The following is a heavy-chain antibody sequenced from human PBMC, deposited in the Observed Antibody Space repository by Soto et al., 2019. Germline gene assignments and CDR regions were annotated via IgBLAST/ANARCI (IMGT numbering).Heavy chain of an antibody. Sequence: SETLSLTCSVSGADINTYSWTWIRQPAGKGLEWIGRIYTSASINYNPSLRGRATLSVDTSTNQVSLKLASVTAADTAVYYCARDREAGYNFYYGMDVWGQGTTVTVSS. D-gene: IGHD6-19*01. CDR1: GADINTYS. CDR2: IYTSASI. J-gene: IGHJ6*02. CDR3: ARDREAGYNFYYGMDV. V-gene: IGHV4-4*07.